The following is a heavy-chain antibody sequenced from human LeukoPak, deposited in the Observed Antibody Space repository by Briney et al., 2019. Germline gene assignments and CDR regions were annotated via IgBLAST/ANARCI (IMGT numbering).Heavy chain of an antibody. Sequence: SETLSLTCTVSGGSISSSSYYWGWIRQPPGKGLEWIGSIYYSGSTNYNPSLKSRVTISVDKSKNQFSLKLSSVTAADTAVYYCAREESSGWYYFDYWGQGTLVTVSS. CDR1: GGSISSSSYY. D-gene: IGHD6-19*01. J-gene: IGHJ4*02. CDR2: IYYSGST. CDR3: AREESSGWYYFDY. V-gene: IGHV4-39*07.